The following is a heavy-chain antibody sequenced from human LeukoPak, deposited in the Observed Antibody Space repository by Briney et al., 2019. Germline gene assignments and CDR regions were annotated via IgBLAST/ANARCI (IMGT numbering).Heavy chain of an antibody. D-gene: IGHD1-26*01. CDR3: ARHKGWELYY. CDR2: IHHSGST. CDR1: GGSISSYY. V-gene: IGHV4-39*01. Sequence: SETLSLTCTVSGGSISSYYWGWIRQPPGQGLEWIGSIHHSGSTYYNPTLKSRVAISVDTSKNQFSLKLSSVTAADTAVYYCARHKGWELYYWGQGTLVTVSS. J-gene: IGHJ4*02.